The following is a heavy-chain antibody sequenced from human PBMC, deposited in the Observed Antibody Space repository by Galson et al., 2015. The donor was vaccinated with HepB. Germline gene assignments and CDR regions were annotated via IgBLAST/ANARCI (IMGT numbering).Heavy chain of an antibody. CDR2: MNPNSGNT. D-gene: IGHD2-15*01. Sequence: SVKVSCKASGYTFTPYDINWVRQANGQGLEWMGWMNPNSGNTGYAQKFQGRVTMTRNTSISTAYMELSSLRSEDTVIYYCARQSGAYHWFDPWGQGTLVTVSS. CDR1: GYTFTPYD. J-gene: IGHJ5*02. V-gene: IGHV1-8*01. CDR3: ARQSGAYHWFDP.